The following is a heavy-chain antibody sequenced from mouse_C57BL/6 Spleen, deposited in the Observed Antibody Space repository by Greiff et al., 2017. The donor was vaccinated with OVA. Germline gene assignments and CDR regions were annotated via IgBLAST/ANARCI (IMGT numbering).Heavy chain of an antibody. CDR2: IDPETGGT. V-gene: IGHV1-15*01. CDR3: TRCGVVGGY. Sequence: QVQLQQSGAELVRPGASVTLSCTASGYTFTDYEMHWVKQTPVHGLEWIGAIDPETGGTAYNQKFKGKAILTADKSSSTAYMELRSLTSADSAGYCGTRCGVVGGYWGKGTTLTVSA. J-gene: IGHJ2*01. D-gene: IGHD1-1*01. CDR1: GYTFTDYE.